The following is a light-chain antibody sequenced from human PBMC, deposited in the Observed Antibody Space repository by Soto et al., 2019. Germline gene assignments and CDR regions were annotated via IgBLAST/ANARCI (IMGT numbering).Light chain of an antibody. CDR1: QSINSW. J-gene: IGKJ5*01. CDR2: KAS. V-gene: IGKV1-5*03. Sequence: DIQMTQSPSALSASVGDRVRITCRASQSINSWLAWYQQKSGKAPKLLIYKASGLESGVPSRFSGSGSGTEFTLTISSLQPDDFATYYCQQYNSYSITFGQGTRLEIK. CDR3: QQYNSYSIT.